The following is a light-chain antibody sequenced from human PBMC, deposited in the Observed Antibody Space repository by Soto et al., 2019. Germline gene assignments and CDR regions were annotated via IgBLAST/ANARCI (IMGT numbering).Light chain of an antibody. CDR1: SSDVGSYNL. J-gene: IGLJ1*01. CDR2: EGS. Sequence: QSARTQPASVSGSPGQSITISCTGTSSDVGSYNLVSWYQQHPGKAPKLMIYEGSKRPSGVSNRFSGSKSGNTASLTISGLQAEDEADYYCCSYAGSSTPYVFGTGTKLTVL. V-gene: IGLV2-23*01. CDR3: CSYAGSSTPYV.